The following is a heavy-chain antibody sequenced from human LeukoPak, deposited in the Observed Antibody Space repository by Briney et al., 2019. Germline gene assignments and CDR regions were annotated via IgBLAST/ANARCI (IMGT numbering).Heavy chain of an antibody. CDR3: ARSPNFQH. V-gene: IGHV4-59*01. CDR1: GGSISSYY. CDR2: VYYSGST. J-gene: IGHJ1*01. Sequence: SETLSLTCTVSGGSISSYYWIWIRQPPGKGLEWIGYVYYSGSTNYNPSLKSRVTISLHTSKNQFSLRLSSVTAADTAVYYCARSPNFQHWGQGTLVTVSS.